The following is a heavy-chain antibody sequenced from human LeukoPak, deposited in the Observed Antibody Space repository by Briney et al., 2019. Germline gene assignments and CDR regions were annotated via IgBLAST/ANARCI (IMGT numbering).Heavy chain of an antibody. J-gene: IGHJ5*02. Sequence: SVKVSCKASGSSFRSSTFAWVRQAPGRGLEWMGGIIPIFGAPNYALEFQGRATITTDESTSTVYMELSSLRSEDTAMYYCARGRLQVALSSGHLNWLDPWGQGSLVTVSS. V-gene: IGHV1-69*05. CDR2: IIPIFGAP. D-gene: IGHD3-22*01. CDR1: GSSFRSST. CDR3: ARGRLQVALSSGHLNWLDP.